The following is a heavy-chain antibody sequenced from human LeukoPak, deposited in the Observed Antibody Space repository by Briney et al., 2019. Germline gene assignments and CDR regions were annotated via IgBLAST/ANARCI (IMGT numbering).Heavy chain of an antibody. Sequence: ASVKVSCKVSGYTLTELSMHWVRQAPGKGLEWMGGFDPEDGETIYAQKFQGRVTMTEDTSTDTAYMELSSLRSEDTAVYYCATGHMVTRAFDIWGQGTMVTVSS. CDR1: GYTLTELS. V-gene: IGHV1-24*01. CDR2: FDPEDGET. J-gene: IGHJ3*02. CDR3: ATGHMVTRAFDI. D-gene: IGHD5-18*01.